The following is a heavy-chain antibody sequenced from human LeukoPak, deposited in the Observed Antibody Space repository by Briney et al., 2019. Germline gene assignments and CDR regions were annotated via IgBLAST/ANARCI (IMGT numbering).Heavy chain of an antibody. Sequence: SETLSLTCSVSGSSLTNYFWSWIRQSPGKGLEWVTYIHDNGYIEYNPPLKSRVTVSVDTSKNQFSLKLSSVTAADTAVYYCARVVAAAPLIDYWGQGTLVTVSS. D-gene: IGHD6-13*01. CDR3: ARVVAAAPLIDY. J-gene: IGHJ4*02. CDR1: GSSLTNYF. V-gene: IGHV4-59*12. CDR2: IHDNGYI.